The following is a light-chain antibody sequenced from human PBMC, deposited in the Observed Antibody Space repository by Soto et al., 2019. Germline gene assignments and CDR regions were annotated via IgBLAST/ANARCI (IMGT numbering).Light chain of an antibody. CDR2: GVS. CDR1: QSVIGRQ. V-gene: IGKV3-20*01. J-gene: IGKJ5*01. CDR3: QVYGPSPQIT. Sequence: EIVLTQSPGTLSLSPGERATLSCRASQSVIGRQLAWYQHKPGQAPRLLIYGVSSRATGIPDRFTGSGSGTDFTLTISRLEPEDFAVFYCQVYGPSPQITFGQGTRLEIK.